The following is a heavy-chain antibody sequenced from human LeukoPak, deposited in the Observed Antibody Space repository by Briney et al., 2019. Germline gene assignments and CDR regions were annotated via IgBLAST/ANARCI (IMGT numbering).Heavy chain of an antibody. CDR1: GFTFSSYG. V-gene: IGHV3-30*02. J-gene: IGHJ3*02. CDR3: ARTYDGAFDI. D-gene: IGHD3-22*01. Sequence: GGSLRLSCAASGFTFSSYGMHWVRQAPGKGLEWVAFIRYDGSNKYYADSVKGRFTISRDNAKNSLYLQMNSLRAEDTAVYYCARTYDGAFDIWGQGTMVTVSS. CDR2: IRYDGSNK.